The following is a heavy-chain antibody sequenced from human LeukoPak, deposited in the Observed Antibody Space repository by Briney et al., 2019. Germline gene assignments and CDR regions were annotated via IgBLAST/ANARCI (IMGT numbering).Heavy chain of an antibody. V-gene: IGHV3-21*01. CDR1: GFTFSSYS. J-gene: IGHJ6*02. CDR2: ISSSSSYI. CDR3: ARDHYGSGSYYVYYYYDMDV. Sequence: GGSLRLSCAASGFTFSSYSMNWVRQAPGKGLEWVSSISSSSSYIYYADSVKGRFTISRDNAKNSLYLQMNSLRAEDTAVYYCARDHYGSGSYYVYYYYDMDVWGQGTTVTVSS. D-gene: IGHD3-10*01.